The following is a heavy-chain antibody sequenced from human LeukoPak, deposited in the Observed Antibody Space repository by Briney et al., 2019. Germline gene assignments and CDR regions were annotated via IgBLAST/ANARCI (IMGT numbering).Heavy chain of an antibody. CDR2: ISSSGSTK. Sequence: KPGGSLRLSCAASGFTFSDYYMSWIRQAPGKGLEWVSYISSSGSTKYYADSVKGRFTISRDNAKNSLYLQMNSQRDEHTAVYYVAREPPAGEGASVIWGQGKIVTVSS. V-gene: IGHV3-11*04. CDR3: AREPPAGEGASVI. D-gene: IGHD2-2*01. J-gene: IGHJ3*02. CDR1: GFTFSDYY.